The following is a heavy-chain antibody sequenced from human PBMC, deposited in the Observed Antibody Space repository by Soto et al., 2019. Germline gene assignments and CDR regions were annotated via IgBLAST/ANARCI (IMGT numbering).Heavy chain of an antibody. D-gene: IGHD1-20*01. J-gene: IGHJ5*02. Sequence: QVQLQESGPGLVKPSETLSLTCTVSGGSISSYYWSWIRQPPGKGLEWIGYIYYSGSTNYNPSLKSRVTISVDTSKNQFSLKLSSVTAADTAVYYCARVNQGYNWNDVSWFDPWGQGTLVTVSS. CDR1: GGSISSYY. V-gene: IGHV4-59*01. CDR2: IYYSGST. CDR3: ARVNQGYNWNDVSWFDP.